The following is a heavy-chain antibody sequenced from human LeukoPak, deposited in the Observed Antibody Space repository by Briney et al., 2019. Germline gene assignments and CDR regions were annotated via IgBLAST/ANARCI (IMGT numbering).Heavy chain of an antibody. CDR3: ARNILFAFDI. V-gene: IGHV3-23*01. J-gene: IGHJ3*02. CDR1: GFTFSSYA. D-gene: IGHD2/OR15-2a*01. CDR2: ISGSGGST. Sequence: GGSLRLSCAASGFTFSSYAMSWVRQAPGKGLEWVSAISGSGGSTYYADSMKGRFTISRDNSKNTLYLQVNSLRAEDTAMYYCARNILFAFDIWGQGTMVTVSS.